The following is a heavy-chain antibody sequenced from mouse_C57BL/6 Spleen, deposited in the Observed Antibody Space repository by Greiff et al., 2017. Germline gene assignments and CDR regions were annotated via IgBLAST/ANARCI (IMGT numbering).Heavy chain of an antibody. CDR2: ISNGGGST. Sequence: EVMLVESGGGLVQPGGSLKLSCAASGFTFSDYYMYWVRQTPEKRLEWVAYISNGGGSTYYPDTVKGRFTISRDNAKNTLYLQMSRLKSEDTAMYYCARHPFHCGSSYGYWYYDVWGTGTTVTVSS. D-gene: IGHD1-1*01. CDR3: ARHPFHCGSSYGYWYYDV. V-gene: IGHV5-12*01. J-gene: IGHJ1*03. CDR1: GFTFSDYY.